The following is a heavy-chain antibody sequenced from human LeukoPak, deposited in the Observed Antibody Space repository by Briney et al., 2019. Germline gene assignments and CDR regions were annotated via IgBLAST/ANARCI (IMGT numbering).Heavy chain of an antibody. J-gene: IGHJ4*02. CDR2: IYYSEST. V-gene: IGHV4-30-4*08. D-gene: IGHD5-18*01. Sequence: SETLSLTCTVSGGSISSSSYYWGWIRQPPGKGLEWIGYIYYSESTYYNPSLKSRVTISVDTSKNQFSLKLSSVTAADTAVYYCARSSAYSYGPLNYWGQGTLVTVSS. CDR1: GGSISSSSYY. CDR3: ARSSAYSYGPLNY.